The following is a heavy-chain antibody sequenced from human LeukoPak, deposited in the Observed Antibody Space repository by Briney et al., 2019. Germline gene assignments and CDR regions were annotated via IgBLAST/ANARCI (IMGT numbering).Heavy chain of an antibody. CDR2: ISYDGSNK. Sequence: GESLRLSCAASGFTISSYGMHWVRQAPGKGLEWVAVISYDGSNKYYADSVKGRFTISRDNSKNTLYLQMNSLRAEDTAVYYCAKERFDYWGQGTLVTVSS. J-gene: IGHJ4*02. CDR1: GFTISSYG. V-gene: IGHV3-30*18. CDR3: AKERFDY.